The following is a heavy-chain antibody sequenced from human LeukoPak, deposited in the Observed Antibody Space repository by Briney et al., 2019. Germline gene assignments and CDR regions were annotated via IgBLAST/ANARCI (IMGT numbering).Heavy chain of an antibody. CDR1: GYTLTELS. V-gene: IGHV1-24*01. CDR2: LDPEDGEM. Sequence: GASVKVSCKVSGYTLTELSLHWVRQAPGKGLEWMGGLDPEDGEMIYSQKFQGRVTMTEDTSTGIAYMEMSSLRSEDTAVYYCATGRTKWDLLNYWGQGTLVTVSS. J-gene: IGHJ4*02. CDR3: ATGRTKWDLLNY. D-gene: IGHD1-26*01.